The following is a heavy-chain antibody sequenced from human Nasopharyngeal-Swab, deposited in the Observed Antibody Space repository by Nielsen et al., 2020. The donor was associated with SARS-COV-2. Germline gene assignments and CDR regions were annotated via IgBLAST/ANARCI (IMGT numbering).Heavy chain of an antibody. CDR1: GFTFSSYS. J-gene: IGHJ4*02. CDR2: TSSSSSYI. Sequence: GESLKISCAASGFTFSSYSMNWVRQAPGKGLEWVSSTSSSSSYIYYADSVKGRFTISRDNAKNSLYLQMNSLRAGDTAVYYCARDSHYAEGGWGQGTLVTVSS. CDR3: ARDSHYAEGG. V-gene: IGHV3-21*01. D-gene: IGHD3-16*01.